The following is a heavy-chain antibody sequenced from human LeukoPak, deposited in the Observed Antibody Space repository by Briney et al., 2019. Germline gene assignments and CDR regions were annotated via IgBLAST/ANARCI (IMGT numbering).Heavy chain of an antibody. J-gene: IGHJ4*02. CDR3: ARLRPSKPDY. D-gene: IGHD3-3*02. CDR2: IYYSGST. V-gene: IGHV4-39*01. CDR1: GGSISSSSYY. Sequence: SETLSLTCTVSGGSISSSSYYWGWIRQPPGKGLEWIGNIYYSGSTYYNPSLKSRVTISVDTSKNQFSLRLSSVTAADTAVYYCARLRPSKPDYWGQGTLVTVSS.